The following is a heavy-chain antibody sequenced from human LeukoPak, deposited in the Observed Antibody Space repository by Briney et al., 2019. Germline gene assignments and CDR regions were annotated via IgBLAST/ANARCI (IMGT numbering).Heavy chain of an antibody. J-gene: IGHJ4*02. CDR3: AKPNYDFWSAIDY. D-gene: IGHD3-3*01. CDR2: IGGSGGST. CDR1: GFTFSSYA. V-gene: IGHV3-23*01. Sequence: GGSLRLSCSASGFTFSSYAMSWVRQAPGKGLEWVSTIGGSGGSTYYADSVRGRFTISRDNSKNTLYLQMNSLRTEDAALYYCAKPNYDFWSAIDYWGQGTLVTVSS.